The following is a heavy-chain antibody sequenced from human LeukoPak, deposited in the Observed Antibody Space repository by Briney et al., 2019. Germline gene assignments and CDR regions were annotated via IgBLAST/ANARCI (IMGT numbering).Heavy chain of an antibody. J-gene: IGHJ4*02. Sequence: SETLSLTCTVSGGSISSGTYYWNWIRQPAGKGLEWIGRIYTTGSTNYNPSLKSRVTMSTDTSKNQFSLKLSSVTAADTAVYYCARVTTGGYYNCWGQGTLVTVSS. CDR1: GGSISSGTYY. V-gene: IGHV4-61*02. CDR3: ARVTTGGYYNC. D-gene: IGHD3-22*01. CDR2: IYTTGST.